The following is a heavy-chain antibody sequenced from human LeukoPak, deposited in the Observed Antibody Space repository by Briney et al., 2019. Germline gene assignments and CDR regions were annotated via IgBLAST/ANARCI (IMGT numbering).Heavy chain of an antibody. D-gene: IGHD3-10*01. Sequence: SETLSLTCAVYGGSFSGYYWSWIRQPPGKGLEWIGEINHSGSTNYNPSLKSRVTISVYTSKNQFSLKLSSVTAADTAVYYCAIPRYYYGSGSYYRGSYFDYWGQGTLVTVSS. V-gene: IGHV4-34*01. J-gene: IGHJ4*02. CDR1: GGSFSGYY. CDR2: INHSGST. CDR3: AIPRYYYGSGSYYRGSYFDY.